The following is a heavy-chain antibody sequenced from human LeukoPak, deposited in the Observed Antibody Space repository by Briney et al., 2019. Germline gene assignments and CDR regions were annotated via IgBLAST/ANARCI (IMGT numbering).Heavy chain of an antibody. J-gene: IGHJ5*02. CDR1: GYTFTGYY. V-gene: IGHV1-2*06. D-gene: IGHD3-22*01. Sequence: GASVKVSCKASGYTFTGYYMHWVRQAPGQGLEWMGRINPNSGGTNYAQKFQGRVTMTRDTSISTAYMELSRLRSDDTAVYYCARGLGRITRIVVVPRFDPWGQGTLVTVSS. CDR3: ARGLGRITRIVVVPRFDP. CDR2: INPNSGGT.